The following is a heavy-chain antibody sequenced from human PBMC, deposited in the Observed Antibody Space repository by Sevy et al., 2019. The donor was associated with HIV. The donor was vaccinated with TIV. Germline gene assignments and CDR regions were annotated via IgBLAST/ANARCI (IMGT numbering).Heavy chain of an antibody. D-gene: IGHD3-9*01. CDR3: ARDPDILSGYPSHYFDY. CDR2: IKEDGSQK. CDR1: GFSFSKYW. V-gene: IGHV3-7*01. Sequence: GGSLRLSCAASGFSFSKYWMSWVRQAPGKGLEWVANIKEDGSQKNYLESVKGRFTISRDNAKNLLYLQMINLRADDTAVYYCARDPDILSGYPSHYFDYWGQGTLVTVSS. J-gene: IGHJ4*02.